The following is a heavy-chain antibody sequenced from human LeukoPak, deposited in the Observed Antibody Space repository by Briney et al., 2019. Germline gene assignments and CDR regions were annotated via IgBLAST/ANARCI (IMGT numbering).Heavy chain of an antibody. Sequence: ASVKVSCKASGYTFTTYGMNWVRQAPGQGLEWMGRIIPILGIANYAQKFQGRVTITADKSTSTAYMELSSLRSEDTAVYYCASYSSGWYYYFDYWGQGTLVTVSS. CDR1: GYTFTTYG. CDR2: IIPILGIA. V-gene: IGHV1-69*04. CDR3: ASYSSGWYYYFDY. J-gene: IGHJ4*02. D-gene: IGHD6-19*01.